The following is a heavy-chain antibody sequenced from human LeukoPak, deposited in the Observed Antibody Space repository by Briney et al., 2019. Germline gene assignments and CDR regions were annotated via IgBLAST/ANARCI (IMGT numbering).Heavy chain of an antibody. Sequence: ASVKVSCKASGYTFTAGAIIWVRQDPGQGLEWMGWISASNGNTVYAQKFQDRLTMTTDTSTSTAYMELRSLRSDDTAVYYCTRSGYSRGDYWGQGTLVTVSS. V-gene: IGHV1-18*01. D-gene: IGHD1-26*01. CDR2: ISASNGNT. CDR1: GYTFTAGA. J-gene: IGHJ4*02. CDR3: TRSGYSRGDY.